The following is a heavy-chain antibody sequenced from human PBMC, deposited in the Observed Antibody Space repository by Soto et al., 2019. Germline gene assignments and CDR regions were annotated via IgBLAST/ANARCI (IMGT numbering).Heavy chain of an antibody. CDR2: IIPIFGTR. CDR1: GGTFSNYA. Sequence: QVQLVQSGAEVKKPGSSVKVSCKASGGTFSNYAISWVRQAPGQGLEWMGGIIPIFGTRNYAQKFQGRVTITADESTGTAYMELSSLRSEDTAVYYCARGGYTIGRSPIYFDFWGQGTLVTVSS. J-gene: IGHJ4*02. V-gene: IGHV1-69*01. D-gene: IGHD3-16*02. CDR3: ARGGYTIGRSPIYFDF.